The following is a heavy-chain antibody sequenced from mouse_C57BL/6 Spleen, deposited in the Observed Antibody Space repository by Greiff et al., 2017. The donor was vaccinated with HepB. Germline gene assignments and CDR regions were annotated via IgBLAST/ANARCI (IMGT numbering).Heavy chain of an antibody. Sequence: QVQLKQSGPELVKPGASVKISCKASGYAFSSSWMNWVKQRPGKGLEWIGRIYPGDGDTNYNGKFKGKATLTADKSSSTAYMQLSSLTSEDSAVYFCASLYLYYAMDYWGQGTSVTVSS. D-gene: IGHD5-1*01. CDR1: GYAFSSSW. V-gene: IGHV1-82*01. J-gene: IGHJ4*01. CDR2: IYPGDGDT. CDR3: ASLYLYYAMDY.